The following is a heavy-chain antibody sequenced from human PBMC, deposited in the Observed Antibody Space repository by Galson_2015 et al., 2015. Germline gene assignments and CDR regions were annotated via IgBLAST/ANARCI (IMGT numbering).Heavy chain of an antibody. CDR3: AKDRSEGYDFWSGYHDLFD. V-gene: IGHV3-30*18. CDR2: ISHGGSNK. J-gene: IGHJ4*02. D-gene: IGHD3-3*01. Sequence: SLRLSCAASGFTFTSFGMHWVRQAPGTGLEWVALISHGGSNKYYADSVKGRFTISRDDSKNTVYLQINSLRGEDTAVYYCAKDRSEGYDFWSGYHDLFDWGQGTLVTVSS. CDR1: GFTFTSFG.